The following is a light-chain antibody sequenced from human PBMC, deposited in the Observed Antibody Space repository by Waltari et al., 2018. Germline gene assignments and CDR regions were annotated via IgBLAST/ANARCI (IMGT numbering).Light chain of an antibody. CDR2: ANT. Sequence: QSVLTQPPSVSGAPGQRVTLSCTGSSPNIGAGYDVHWYQQLPGAAPKLLIYANTNRPSGVPDRFSGSKSGTSASLAITGLQAEDEADYYCQSYDSSLSASVVFGGGTKLTVL. CDR3: QSYDSSLSASVV. J-gene: IGLJ2*01. V-gene: IGLV1-40*01. CDR1: SPNIGAGYD.